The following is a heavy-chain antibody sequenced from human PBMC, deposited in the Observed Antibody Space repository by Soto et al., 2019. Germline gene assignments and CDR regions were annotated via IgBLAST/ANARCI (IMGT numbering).Heavy chain of an antibody. J-gene: IGHJ6*02. CDR3: ARWAGYAVWCCYPVFEFSDYGMDV. D-gene: IGHD3-3*01. V-gene: IGHV4-59*01. CDR1: GGSISSSY. Sequence: SETLSLTCTVSGGSISSSYWSWIRQPPGKGLEWLGYIYYTGSTNYNPSLKSRVTISVDTSKNQFSLKLSSVTDEDTAVYNCARWAGYAVWCCYPVFEFSDYGMDVWGQGTTVTVSS. CDR2: IYYTGST.